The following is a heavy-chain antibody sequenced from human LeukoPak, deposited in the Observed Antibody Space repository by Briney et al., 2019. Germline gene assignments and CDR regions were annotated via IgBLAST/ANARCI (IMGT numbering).Heavy chain of an antibody. V-gene: IGHV3-72*01. D-gene: IGHD5/OR15-5a*01. CDR3: AKAAVYHDSCPDS. CDR1: GFTFSDHY. J-gene: IGHJ4*02. CDR2: TRNKANSYTT. Sequence: GGSLRLSCAASGFTFSDHYMDWVRQAPGKGLEWVGRTRNKANSYTTEYAASVKGRFTISRDDSKSSLYLQMNSLKTEDTAVYYCAKAAVYHDSCPDSWDQGTLVTVSS.